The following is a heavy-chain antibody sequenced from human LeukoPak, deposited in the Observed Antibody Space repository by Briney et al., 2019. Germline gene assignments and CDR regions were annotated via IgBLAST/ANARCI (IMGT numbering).Heavy chain of an antibody. J-gene: IGHJ5*02. V-gene: IGHV3-30-3*01. CDR2: ISYDGSNK. CDR3: ARESLDIVVVPAALNWFDP. CDR1: GFTFSSYA. Sequence: PGGSLRLSCAASGFTFSSYAMHWVRQAPGKGLEWVAVISYDGSNKYYADSVKGRFTIPRDNSKNTLYLQMNSLRAEDTAVYYCARESLDIVVVPAALNWFDPWGQGTLVTVSS. D-gene: IGHD2-2*01.